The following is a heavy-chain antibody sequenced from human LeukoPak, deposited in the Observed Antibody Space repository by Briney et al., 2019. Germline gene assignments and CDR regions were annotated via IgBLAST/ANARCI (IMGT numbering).Heavy chain of an antibody. CDR2: ISYDGSNK. J-gene: IGHJ6*02. CDR1: GFTFSSYG. D-gene: IGHD3-10*01. Sequence: PGGSLRLSCAASGFTFSSYGMHWVRQAPGKGLEWVAVISYDGSNKYYADSVKGRFTISRDNSKNTLYLQMNSLRAEDTAVYYCAKDLGSGSYYYYYGMDVWGQGTTVTVSS. CDR3: AKDLGSGSYYYYYGMDV. V-gene: IGHV3-30*18.